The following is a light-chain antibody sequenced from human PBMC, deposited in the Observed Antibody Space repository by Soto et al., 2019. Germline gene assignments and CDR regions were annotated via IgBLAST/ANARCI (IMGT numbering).Light chain of an antibody. Sequence: QSALTQPPSASGSPVQSVTISCTGTSSDVGGYNYVSWYQQHPGKAPKLLIYEVIKRPSGVPDRFSASRSGNTASLTVSGLQAEDEADYYCSSYAGSNTPYVFGTGTKVTVL. CDR2: EVI. V-gene: IGLV2-8*01. CDR3: SSYAGSNTPYV. J-gene: IGLJ1*01. CDR1: SSDVGGYNY.